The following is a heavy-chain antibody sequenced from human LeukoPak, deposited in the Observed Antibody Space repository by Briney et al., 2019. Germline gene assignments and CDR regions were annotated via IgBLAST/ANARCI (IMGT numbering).Heavy chain of an antibody. V-gene: IGHV4-59*01. J-gene: IGHJ3*02. Sequence: SETLSLTCTVSSASISHYYWTWIRQPPGKGLEWIGYIYYSDVANYNPSLKSRVSISVDTSKNQFSLKLTSVTAADTAVYYCASDSGGRRDAFNIWGQGTMVTVSS. CDR3: ASDSGGRRDAFNI. CDR2: IYYSDVA. CDR1: SASISHYY. D-gene: IGHD2-8*02.